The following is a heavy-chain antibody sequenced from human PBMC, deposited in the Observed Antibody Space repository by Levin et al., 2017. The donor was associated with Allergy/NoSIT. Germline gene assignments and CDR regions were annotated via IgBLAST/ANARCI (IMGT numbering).Heavy chain of an antibody. Sequence: LRLSCTVSGGSISSGGYYWSWIRQHPGKGLEWIGYIYYSGSTYYNPSLKSRVTISVDTSKNQFSLKLSSVTAADTAVYYCARGVRGPLLGYYFDYWGQGTLVTVSS. CDR3: ARGVRGPLLGYYFDY. D-gene: IGHD3-10*01. J-gene: IGHJ4*02. CDR2: IYYSGST. V-gene: IGHV4-31*03. CDR1: GGSISSGGYY.